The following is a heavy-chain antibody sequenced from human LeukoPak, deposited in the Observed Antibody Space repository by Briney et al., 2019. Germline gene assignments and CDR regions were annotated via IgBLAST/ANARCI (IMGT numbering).Heavy chain of an antibody. J-gene: IGHJ4*02. Sequence: KASQTLSLTCTVSGGSISSGGYYWSWIRQQPGKGLEWIGYIYYSGSTYYNPSLKSRVTISVDTSKNQFSLKLSSVTAADTAVYYCARTTTVTTLFGDFDYWGQGTLVTVSS. V-gene: IGHV4-31*03. CDR3: ARTTTVTTLFGDFDY. CDR2: IYYSGST. D-gene: IGHD4-17*01. CDR1: GGSISSGGYY.